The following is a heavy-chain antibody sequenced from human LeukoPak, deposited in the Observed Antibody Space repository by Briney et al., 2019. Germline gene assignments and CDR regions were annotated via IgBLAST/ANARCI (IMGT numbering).Heavy chain of an antibody. V-gene: IGHV3-30-3*01. CDR1: GFTFSSYA. J-gene: IGHJ4*02. CDR3: TRGPDCTNGVCSFYFDY. CDR2: ISYDGSNK. D-gene: IGHD2-8*01. Sequence: PGGSLRLSCAASGFTFSSYAMHWVRQAPGKGLGWVAVISYDGSNKYYADSVKGRFTISRDNSKNTLYLQMNSLRAEDTAVYYCTRGPDCTNGVCSFYFDYWGQGTLVTVSS.